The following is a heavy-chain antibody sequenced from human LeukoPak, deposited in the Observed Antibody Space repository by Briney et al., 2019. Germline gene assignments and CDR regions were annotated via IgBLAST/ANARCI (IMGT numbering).Heavy chain of an antibody. Sequence: SETLSLTCTVSGGSISSVSYYWSWIREPAGKGLEWIGRIYTDGSTEYNPSLKSRVTVSVDTSKNQFSLKLSSVTAADTAVYYCARSEPITKDFDWSTDYWGQGTLVTVSS. V-gene: IGHV4-61*02. D-gene: IGHD3-9*01. CDR2: IYTDGST. J-gene: IGHJ4*02. CDR1: GGSISSVSYY. CDR3: ARSEPITKDFDWSTDY.